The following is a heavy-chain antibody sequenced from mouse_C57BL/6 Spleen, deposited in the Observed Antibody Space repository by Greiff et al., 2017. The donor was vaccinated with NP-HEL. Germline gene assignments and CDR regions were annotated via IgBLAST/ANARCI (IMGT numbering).Heavy chain of an antibody. CDR1: GYAFSSSW. CDR2: IYPGDGDT. J-gene: IGHJ4*01. V-gene: IGHV1-82*01. D-gene: IGHD2-2*01. CDR3: AKEETIYYGYDGHYAMDY. Sequence: QVQLQQSGPELVKPGASVKISCKASGYAFSSSWMNWVKQRPGKGLEWIGRIYPGDGDTNYNGKFKGKATLTADKSSSTAYMQLSSLTSEDSAVSFCAKEETIYYGYDGHYAMDYWGQGTSVTVSS.